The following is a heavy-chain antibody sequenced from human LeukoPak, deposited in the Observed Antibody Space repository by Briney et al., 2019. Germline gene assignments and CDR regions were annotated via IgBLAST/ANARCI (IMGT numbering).Heavy chain of an antibody. CDR1: GGTFSSYA. D-gene: IGHD3-10*01. V-gene: IGHV1-69*06. CDR2: IIPIFGTA. Sequence: ASVKVSCKASGGTFSSYAISWVRQAPGQGLEWMGGIIPIFGTANYAQKFQGRVTITADKSTSTAYMELSSLTSDDTAVYYCARVIGFGELSLGYWGQGTLVTVSS. CDR3: ARVIGFGELSLGY. J-gene: IGHJ4*02.